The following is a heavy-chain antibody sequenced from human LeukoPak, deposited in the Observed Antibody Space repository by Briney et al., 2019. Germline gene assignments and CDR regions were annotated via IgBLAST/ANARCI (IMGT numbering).Heavy chain of an antibody. CDR1: GVSISSSNSY. V-gene: IGHV4-39*01. D-gene: IGHD4-23*01. CDR2: IYYSGNT. Sequence: SETLSLTCTVSGVSISSSNSYWGWIRQPPGKGLEWIGSIYYSGNTYYNASLKSRVTISVDTSKNQFSLKLSSVTAADPAVYYCARQTTVVTHNWFDPWGQGTLVTVSS. J-gene: IGHJ5*02. CDR3: ARQTTVVTHNWFDP.